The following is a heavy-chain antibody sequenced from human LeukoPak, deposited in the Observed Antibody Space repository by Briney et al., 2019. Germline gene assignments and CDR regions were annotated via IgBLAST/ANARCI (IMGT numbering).Heavy chain of an antibody. CDR2: INHSGST. Sequence: PSETLSLTCAVYGVSFSGYYWSWIRQPPGKGLEWIGEINHSGSTNYNPSLKSRVTISVDTSKNQFSLKLSSVTAADTAVYYCARGPSDIRPWYWHYYYYYGMDVWGQGTTVTVSS. D-gene: IGHD4/OR15-4a*01. V-gene: IGHV4-34*01. CDR3: ARGPSDIRPWYWHYYYYYGMDV. J-gene: IGHJ6*02. CDR1: GVSFSGYY.